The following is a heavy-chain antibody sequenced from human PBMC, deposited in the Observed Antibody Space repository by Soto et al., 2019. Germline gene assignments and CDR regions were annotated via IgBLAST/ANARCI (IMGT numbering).Heavy chain of an antibody. CDR1: GGSFSGYY. Sequence: QVQLQQWGAGLLKPSETLSLTCAVYGGSFSGYYWSWIRQPPGKGLEWIGEINHSGSTNYNPSLRGRVTIPVDTSKNQFSLKLSSVTAADTAVYYCARPAIAAVVSAFDYWGQGTLVTVSS. J-gene: IGHJ4*02. CDR3: ARPAIAAVVSAFDY. V-gene: IGHV4-34*01. CDR2: INHSGST. D-gene: IGHD6-13*01.